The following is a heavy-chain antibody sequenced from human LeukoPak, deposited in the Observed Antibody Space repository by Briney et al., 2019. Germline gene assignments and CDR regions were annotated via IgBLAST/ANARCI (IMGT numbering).Heavy chain of an antibody. J-gene: IGHJ6*02. Sequence: GASVKVSCKASGGTFSSYAISWVRQAPGQGLEWMGGIIPIFGTANYAQKFQGRVTITADESTSTAYMELSSLRSEDTAVYNCAIPYCGGDCYSGVYYYAMDVWGQGTTVTVSS. CDR1: GGTFSSYA. V-gene: IGHV1-69*13. CDR2: IIPIFGTA. CDR3: AIPYCGGDCYSGVYYYAMDV. D-gene: IGHD2-21*02.